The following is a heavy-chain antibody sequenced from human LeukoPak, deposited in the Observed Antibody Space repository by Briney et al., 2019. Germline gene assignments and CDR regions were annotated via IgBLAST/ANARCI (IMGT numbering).Heavy chain of an antibody. D-gene: IGHD5-18*01. CDR1: GGSISSSSYY. Sequence: SETLSLTCTVSGGSISSSSYYWGWIRQPPGKGLEWIGSIYYSGSTCYNPSLKSRVTISVDTSKNQFSLKLSSVTAADTAVYYCASRAVDTAMVTLDYWGQGTLVTVSS. CDR3: ASRAVDTAMVTLDY. J-gene: IGHJ4*02. CDR2: IYYSGST. V-gene: IGHV4-39*01.